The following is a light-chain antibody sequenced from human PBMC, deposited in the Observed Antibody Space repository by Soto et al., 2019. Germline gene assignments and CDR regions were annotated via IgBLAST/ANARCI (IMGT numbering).Light chain of an antibody. J-gene: IGKJ2*01. Sequence: DIQMTHSPSSLSASVGDRVTITCRASQSISSYVNWYQQKPGKAPKLLIYDASSLQSGVPSRFSGSGSGTDFTLTIISLQPEDFATYYCQQNYNTPYTFGQAAKLEI. V-gene: IGKV1-39*01. CDR2: DAS. CDR1: QSISSY. CDR3: QQNYNTPYT.